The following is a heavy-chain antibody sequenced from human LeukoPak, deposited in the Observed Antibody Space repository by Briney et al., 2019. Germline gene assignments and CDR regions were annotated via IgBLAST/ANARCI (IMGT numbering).Heavy chain of an antibody. CDR1: GFTFSSYE. CDR2: ISTSGSPI. V-gene: IGHV3-48*03. J-gene: IGHJ4*02. D-gene: IGHD3-22*01. Sequence: PGGSLRLSCAASGFTFSSYEMNWVRQAPGKGLEWVSYISTSGSPIYHGNSVKGRFTISRDNAKNSLYLQMNSLRAEDTALYYCARRGFYDTSGYLFDHWGQGTLVTVSS. CDR3: ARRGFYDTSGYLFDH.